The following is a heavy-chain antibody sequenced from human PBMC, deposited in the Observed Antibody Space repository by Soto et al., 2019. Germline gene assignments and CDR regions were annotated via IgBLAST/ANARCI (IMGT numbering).Heavy chain of an antibody. V-gene: IGHV3-23*01. Sequence: GGSLRLSCAASGFTFSNYAMSWARQAPGKGLEWVSAISGSGGSTFYADSVKGRFTISRDNSKNTLYLQMNSLRAEDTAVYYCPRLTGALNWFDPWGQGTLVTVSS. D-gene: IGHD1-1*01. J-gene: IGHJ5*02. CDR3: PRLTGALNWFDP. CDR2: ISGSGGST. CDR1: GFTFSNYA.